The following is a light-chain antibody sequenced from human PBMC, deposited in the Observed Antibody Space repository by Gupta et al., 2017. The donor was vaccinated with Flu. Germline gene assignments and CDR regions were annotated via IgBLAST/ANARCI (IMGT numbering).Light chain of an antibody. CDR1: QTINYW. J-gene: IGKJ4*02. CDR3: QQYNSYSQA. V-gene: IGKV1-5*03. CDR2: RAS. Sequence: DIQMTQSPSTLSASVGDRVTITCRASQTINYWLAWYQQKPGKAPKLLVYRASVLEDGVPSRFSGSGSGTDFTLTISSLQPDDFATYYFQQYNSYSQAFGEGTKVEIK.